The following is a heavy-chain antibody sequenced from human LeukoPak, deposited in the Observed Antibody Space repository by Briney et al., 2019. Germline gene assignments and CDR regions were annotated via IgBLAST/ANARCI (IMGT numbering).Heavy chain of an antibody. CDR1: GYTFTSYW. CDR3: ARWREDIVVVEVFDY. CDR2: IYPGDSDT. J-gene: IGHJ4*02. V-gene: IGHV5-51*01. D-gene: IGHD2-15*01. Sequence: PGESLKISCKSSGYTFTSYWIGWVRQMPGKGLEWMGIIYPGDSDTRYSPSFQGQVTISADKSISTAYLQWSSLKASDTAMYYCARWREDIVVVEVFDYWGQGTLVTVSS.